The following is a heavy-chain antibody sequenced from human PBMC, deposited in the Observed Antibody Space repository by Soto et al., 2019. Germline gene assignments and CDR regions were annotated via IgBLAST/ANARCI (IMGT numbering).Heavy chain of an antibody. CDR1: GGSISTSSYY. D-gene: IGHD3-22*01. J-gene: IGHJ4*02. CDR3: AMDYDNSGDY. Sequence: SETLSLTCTVSGGSISTSSYYWGWIRQPPGKGLEWIGSIYYSGSTYYNPSLKSRVTISVDTSKNQFSLKLSSVTAADTAVYYCAMDYDNSGDYWGQGTLVTVS. V-gene: IGHV4-39*01. CDR2: IYYSGST.